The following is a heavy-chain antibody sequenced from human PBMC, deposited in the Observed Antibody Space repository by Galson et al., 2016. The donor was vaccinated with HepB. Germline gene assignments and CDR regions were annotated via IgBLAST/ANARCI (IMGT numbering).Heavy chain of an antibody. J-gene: IGHJ3*01. V-gene: IGHV3-74*01. CDR3: AKDPNGDYVGAFDD. CDR2: VYNDGNHE. CDR1: GFIFSNYW. D-gene: IGHD4-17*01. Sequence: SLRLSCAASGFIFSNYWMHWIRQAPGKGLVWVSGVYNDGNHERYADSVKGRFTISRDNSKNTLYLKMNTLRAEYTALYYCAKDPNGDYVGAFDDWGQGTIVTVSS.